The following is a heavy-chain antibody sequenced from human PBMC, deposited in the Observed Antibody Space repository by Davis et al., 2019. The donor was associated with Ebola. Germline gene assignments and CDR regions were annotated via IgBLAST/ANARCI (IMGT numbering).Heavy chain of an antibody. V-gene: IGHV3-33*01. J-gene: IGHJ4*02. D-gene: IGHD3-3*01. CDR3: ARDISRGALEWLWDY. CDR2: IWYDGSNK. CDR1: GFTFSSYG. Sequence: GESLKISCAASGFTFSSYGMHWVRQAPGKGLEWVAVIWYDGSNKYYADSVKGRFTISRDNSKNTLYLQMNSLRAEDTAVYYCARDISRGALEWLWDYWGQGTLVTVSS.